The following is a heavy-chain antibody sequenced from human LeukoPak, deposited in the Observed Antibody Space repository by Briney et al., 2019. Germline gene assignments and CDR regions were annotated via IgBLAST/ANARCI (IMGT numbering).Heavy chain of an antibody. J-gene: IGHJ4*02. V-gene: IGHV3-9*01. CDR3: AKASGTTSPFYY. Sequence: LSLTCPVSGDSISSHYWSWIRQPPGKGLEWVSGISWNSGSIGYADSVKGRFTISRDNAKNSLYLQMNSLRAEDTALYYCAKASGTTSPFYYWGQGTLVTVSS. CDR2: ISWNSGSI. D-gene: IGHD1-7*01. CDR1: GDSISSHY.